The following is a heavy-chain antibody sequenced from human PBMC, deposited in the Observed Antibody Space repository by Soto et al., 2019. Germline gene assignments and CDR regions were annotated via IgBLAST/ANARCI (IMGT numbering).Heavy chain of an antibody. Sequence: QLQLQESGPGLVKPSETLSLTCTVSGGSISSSSYYWGWIRQPPGKGLEWIGSIYYSGSTYYNPSLKSRVTISVDTSKNQFSLKLSSVTAADTAVYYCASLGDLQHIVVVTAPPSAFDIWGQGTMVTVSS. CDR2: IYYSGST. J-gene: IGHJ3*02. V-gene: IGHV4-39*01. D-gene: IGHD2-21*02. CDR3: ASLGDLQHIVVVTAPPSAFDI. CDR1: GGSISSSSYY.